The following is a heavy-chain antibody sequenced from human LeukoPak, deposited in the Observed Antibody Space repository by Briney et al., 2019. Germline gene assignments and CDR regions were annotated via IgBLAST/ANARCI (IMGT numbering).Heavy chain of an antibody. CDR3: TTAYDSSGYSPFDY. V-gene: IGHV3-15*07. J-gene: IGHJ4*02. D-gene: IGHD3-22*01. CDR2: IKSKTDGGTT. Sequence: GRSLRLSCAASGFTFSDYAMHWVRQAPGKGLEWVGRIKSKTDGGTTDYAAPVKGRFTISRDDSKNTLYLQMNSLKTEDTAVYYCTTAYDSSGYSPFDYWGQGTLVTVSS. CDR1: GFTFSDYA.